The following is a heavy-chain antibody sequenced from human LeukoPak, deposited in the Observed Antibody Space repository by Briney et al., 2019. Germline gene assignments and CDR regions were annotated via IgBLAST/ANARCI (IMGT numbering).Heavy chain of an antibody. J-gene: IGHJ4*02. CDR3: ANMASYYYGSGSYDY. CDR1: GYSISSGYY. D-gene: IGHD3-10*01. CDR2: IYHSGST. Sequence: SETLSLTCTVSGYSISSGYYWGWIRQPPGKGLEWIGSIYHSGSTYYNPSLKSRVTISVDKSKNQFSLKLSSVTAADTAVYYCANMASYYYGSGSYDYWGQGTLVTVSS. V-gene: IGHV4-38-2*02.